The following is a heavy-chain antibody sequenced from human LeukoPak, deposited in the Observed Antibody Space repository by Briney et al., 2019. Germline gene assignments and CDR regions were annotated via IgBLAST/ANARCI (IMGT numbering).Heavy chain of an antibody. CDR1: GFSFDDYA. Sequence: GGSLRLSCVASGFSFDDYAMHWVRQAPGKGLEWVSYISWNSGSRGYADSVKGRFTISRDNAKNSLYLLMNSLRAEDTALYYCTKDSSDYYRFDYWGQGTLVTVSS. D-gene: IGHD3-22*01. CDR3: TKDSSDYYRFDY. V-gene: IGHV3-9*01. J-gene: IGHJ4*02. CDR2: ISWNSGSR.